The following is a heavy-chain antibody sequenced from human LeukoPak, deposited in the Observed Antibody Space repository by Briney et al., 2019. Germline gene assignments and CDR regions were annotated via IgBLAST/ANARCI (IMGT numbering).Heavy chain of an antibody. V-gene: IGHV5-51*01. D-gene: IGHD6-13*01. J-gene: IGHJ5*02. CDR3: ARVLDLAAAGYNWSDP. CDR1: GYSFANYW. CDR2: IYPDDSNT. Sequence: GESLKISCKASGYSFANYWVGWVRQMPGKGLEWMGIIYPDDSNTRYSPSFQGQVTISADKSITTAYLQWSSLKASDTAMYYCARVLDLAAAGYNWSDPWGQGTLVTVSS.